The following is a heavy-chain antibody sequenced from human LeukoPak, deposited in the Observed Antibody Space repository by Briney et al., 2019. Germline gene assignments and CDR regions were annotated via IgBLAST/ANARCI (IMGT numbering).Heavy chain of an antibody. Sequence: RXAPGKGXXGXSVIYSGRSTYSADSVKGRFTISRDNSKNTLYLQMNSLRAEDTAVYYCARAKEGYFDWLSYFDYWGQGTLVTVSS. V-gene: IGHV3-53*01. CDR2: IYSGRST. CDR3: ARAKEGYFDWLSYFDY. D-gene: IGHD3-9*01. J-gene: IGHJ4*02.